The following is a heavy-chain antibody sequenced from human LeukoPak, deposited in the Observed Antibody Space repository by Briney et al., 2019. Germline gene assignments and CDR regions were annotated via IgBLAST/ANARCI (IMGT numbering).Heavy chain of an antibody. CDR2: IFYSGNT. CDR1: GGFISGYY. J-gene: IGHJ6*03. Sequence: SETLSLTCTVSGGFISGYYWSWIRQPPGKGLEWIGYIFYSGNTDYNPSLKSRVTISVDTSKNQFSLKLSSVTAADTAVYYCAREVLGYCSSTSCPYYYYYYMDVWGKGTTVTVSS. V-gene: IGHV4-59*12. D-gene: IGHD2-2*01. CDR3: AREVLGYCSSTSCPYYYYYYMDV.